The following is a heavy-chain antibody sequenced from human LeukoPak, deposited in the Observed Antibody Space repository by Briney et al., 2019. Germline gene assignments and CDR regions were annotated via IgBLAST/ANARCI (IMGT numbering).Heavy chain of an antibody. CDR3: ARAPLRYFDWLWAFDI. CDR1: GYTFTGYY. V-gene: IGHV1-2*02. J-gene: IGHJ3*02. CDR2: INPNSGGT. D-gene: IGHD3-9*01. Sequence: ASVKVSCKASGYTFTGYYMHWVRQAPGQGLEWMGWINPNSGGTNYAQKFQGRVTMTRDTSISTAYMELSRLRSDDTAVYYCARAPLRYFDWLWAFDIWGQGTMVTVSS.